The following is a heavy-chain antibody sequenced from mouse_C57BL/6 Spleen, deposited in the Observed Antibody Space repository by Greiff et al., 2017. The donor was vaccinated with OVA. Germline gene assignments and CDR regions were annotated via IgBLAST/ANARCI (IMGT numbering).Heavy chain of an antibody. CDR2: ISSGSSTI. V-gene: IGHV5-17*01. CDR1: GFTFSDYG. D-gene: IGHD1-1*01. CDR3: AREYDGSRGAMDY. J-gene: IGHJ4*01. Sequence: EVQVVESGGGLVKPGGSLKLSCAASGFTFSDYGMHWVRQAPEKGLEWVAYISSGSSTIYYADTVKGRFTIARDNAKNTLFLQMTSLRSEDTAMYYWAREYDGSRGAMDYWGQGTSVTVSS.